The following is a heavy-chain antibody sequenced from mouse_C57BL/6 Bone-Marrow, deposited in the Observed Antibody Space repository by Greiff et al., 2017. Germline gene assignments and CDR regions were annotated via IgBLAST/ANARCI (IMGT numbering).Heavy chain of an antibody. CDR2: ISNGGGST. J-gene: IGHJ1*03. Sequence: EVMLVESGGGLVQPGGSLKLSCAASGFTFSDYYMYWVRQTPEKRLEWVAYISNGGGSTYYPDTVKGRFTISRDNAKNTLYLQMSRLKSEDTAMYYCARQGWALYYYGSSYDWYFDVWGTGTTVTVSS. CDR3: ARQGWALYYYGSSYDWYFDV. V-gene: IGHV5-12*01. CDR1: GFTFSDYY. D-gene: IGHD1-1*01.